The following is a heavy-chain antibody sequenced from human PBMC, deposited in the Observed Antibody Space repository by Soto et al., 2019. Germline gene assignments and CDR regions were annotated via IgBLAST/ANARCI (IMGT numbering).Heavy chain of an antibody. D-gene: IGHD6-13*01. CDR3: AKGGSAALISASGTGNWLDS. J-gene: IGHJ5*01. CDR1: RFTFDDYA. V-gene: IGHV3-9*01. Sequence: GGSLRLSCAASRFTFDDYAMYWVRQAPGKGLEWVSGISWSSSNIAYADSVKGRFTISRDNAKNSLYLQMNSLRAEDTALYYCAKGGSAALISASGTGNWLDSWGQGTLVTVSS. CDR2: ISWSSSNI.